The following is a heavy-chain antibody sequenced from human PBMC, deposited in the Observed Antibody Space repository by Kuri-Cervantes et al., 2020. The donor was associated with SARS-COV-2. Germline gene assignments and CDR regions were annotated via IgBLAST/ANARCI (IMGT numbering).Heavy chain of an antibody. CDR1: GFTFSSYW. D-gene: IGHD3-3*01. CDR3: TRDRPPMIFGVVIIQHRLNMDV. Sequence: GESLKISCAASGFTFSSYWMSWVRQAPGKGLEWVANIKQDGSEKYYVDSVKGRFTISRDNAKNSLYLQMNSLRAEDTAVYYCTRDRPPMIFGVVIIQHRLNMDVWGKGTTVTVSS. V-gene: IGHV3-7*03. CDR2: IKQDGSEK. J-gene: IGHJ6*03.